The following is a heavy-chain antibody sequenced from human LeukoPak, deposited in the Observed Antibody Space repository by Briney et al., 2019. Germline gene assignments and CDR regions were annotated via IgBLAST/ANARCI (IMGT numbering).Heavy chain of an antibody. J-gene: IGHJ5*02. CDR3: ARGPITMVRGVIRKFDP. V-gene: IGHV4-34*01. CDR2: INHSGST. Sequence: PSETLSLTCAVCGGSFSGYYWSWIRQPPGKGLEWIGEINHSGSTNYNPSLKSRVTISVDTSKNQFSLKLSSVTAADTAVYYCARGPITMVRGVIRKFDPWGQGTLVTVPS. CDR1: GGSFSGYY. D-gene: IGHD3-10*01.